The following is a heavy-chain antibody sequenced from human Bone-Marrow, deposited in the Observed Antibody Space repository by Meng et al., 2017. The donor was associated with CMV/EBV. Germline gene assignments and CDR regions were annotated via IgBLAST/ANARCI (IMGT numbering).Heavy chain of an antibody. J-gene: IGHJ2*01. CDR3: ARDSYRVTIFGAAAFFDL. CDR2: INSDGSST. CDR1: GFTFSSYW. Sequence: GGSLRLSCAASGFTFSSYWMHWVRQAPGKGLVWVSRINSDGSSTSYADSVKGRFTISRDNAKNTLYLQMNSLRAEDTAVYYCARDSYRVTIFGAAAFFDLWGRGTLVTFSS. V-gene: IGHV3-74*01. D-gene: IGHD3-3*01.